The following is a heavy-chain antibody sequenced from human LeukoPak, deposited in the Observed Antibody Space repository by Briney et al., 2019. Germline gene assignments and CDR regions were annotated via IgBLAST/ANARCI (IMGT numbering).Heavy chain of an antibody. CDR3: AKDYDDKFDY. CDR1: GFTFSSYG. V-gene: IGHV3-30*02. D-gene: IGHD3-9*01. CDR2: IRYDGSNK. J-gene: IGHJ4*02. Sequence: PGGSLRLSCAASGFTFSSYGMHWVRQAPGKGLEWGAFIRYDGSNKYYADSVKGRFTISRDNSKNTLYLQMSSLRAEDTALYYCAKDYDDKFDYWGQGTLVTVSS.